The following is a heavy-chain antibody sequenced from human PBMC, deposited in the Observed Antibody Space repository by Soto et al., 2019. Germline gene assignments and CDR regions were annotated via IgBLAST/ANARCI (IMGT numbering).Heavy chain of an antibody. D-gene: IGHD6-6*01. Sequence: GASVKVSCKASGGTFSSYAISWVRQAPGQGLEWMGGIIPIFGTANYAQKFQGRVTITADESTSTAYMELSSLRSEDTAVYYCARDWRIAARYWFDPWGQGTLVTVSS. J-gene: IGHJ5*02. CDR2: IIPIFGTA. CDR3: ARDWRIAARYWFDP. V-gene: IGHV1-69*13. CDR1: GGTFSSYA.